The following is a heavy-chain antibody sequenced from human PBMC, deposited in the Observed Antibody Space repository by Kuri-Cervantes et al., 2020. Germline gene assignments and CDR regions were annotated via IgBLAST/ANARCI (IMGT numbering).Heavy chain of an antibody. CDR2: IWYDGSNK. J-gene: IGHJ1*01. CDR1: GFTFSSYG. Sequence: GESLKISCAASGFTFSSYGMHWVRQAPGKGLEWVAVIWYDGSNKYYADSVKGRFTISRDNSKNTLYLQMNSLRAEDTAVYYCARGPSSGWQKSAEYFHYWGQGILITVSS. CDR3: ARGPSSGWQKSAEYFHY. V-gene: IGHV3-33*01. D-gene: IGHD6-19*01.